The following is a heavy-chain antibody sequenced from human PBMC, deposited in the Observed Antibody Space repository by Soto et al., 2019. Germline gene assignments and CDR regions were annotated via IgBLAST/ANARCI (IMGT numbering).Heavy chain of an antibody. Sequence: LRLSCAASGFAFRSYNMNWVRQAPGKGLEWVASISSGSSNIYYADSVKGRFTISRDNAKNSLYLQMDSLRAEDSAVYYCASATVVTATFDFWGQGTLVTVSS. J-gene: IGHJ4*02. CDR3: ASATVVTATFDF. V-gene: IGHV3-21*01. CDR2: ISSGSSNI. D-gene: IGHD2-21*02. CDR1: GFAFRSYN.